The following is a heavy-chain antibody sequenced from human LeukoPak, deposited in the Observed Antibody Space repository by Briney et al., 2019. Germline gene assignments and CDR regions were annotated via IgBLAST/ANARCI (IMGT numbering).Heavy chain of an antibody. CDR1: GFTFSSYA. J-gene: IGHJ4*02. CDR3: ARRRDSGSLQHFDY. D-gene: IGHD1-26*01. CDR2: ISSSGSTI. V-gene: IGHV3-48*04. Sequence: GGSLRLSCAASGFTFSSYAIHWVRQAPGKGLEWVSYISSSGSTIYYADSVKGRFTISRDNAKNSLYLQMNSLRAEDTAVYYCARRRDSGSLQHFDYWGQGTLVTVSS.